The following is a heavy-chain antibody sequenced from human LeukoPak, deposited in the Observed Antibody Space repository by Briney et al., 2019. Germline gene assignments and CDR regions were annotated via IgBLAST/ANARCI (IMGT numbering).Heavy chain of an antibody. CDR2: ISSSSSYI. CDR3: ARSLQGYDSSGFDY. D-gene: IGHD3-22*01. Sequence: PGGSLRLSCAASGFTFSSYSMNWVRQAPGKGLEWVSSISSSSSYIYYADSVKGRFTISRDNAKNSLYLQMNSLRAEDTAVYYRARSLQGYDSSGFDYWGQGTLVTVSS. J-gene: IGHJ4*02. CDR1: GFTFSSYS. V-gene: IGHV3-21*01.